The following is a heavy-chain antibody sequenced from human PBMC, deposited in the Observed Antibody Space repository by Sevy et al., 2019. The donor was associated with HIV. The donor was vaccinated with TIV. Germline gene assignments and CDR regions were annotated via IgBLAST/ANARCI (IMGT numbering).Heavy chain of an antibody. V-gene: IGHV3-74*01. CDR2: INSHGTIT. CDR1: GFTFSSHW. J-gene: IGHJ6*02. D-gene: IGHD3-3*01. Sequence: GGSLRLSCAASGFTFSSHWMFWVRQAPGKGLMWVSHINSHGTITNYADSVKGRFAISRDNAKNTVYLRMDILRAEDTAVYYCARGQLLQFLEWPSYSLDVWGQGTTVTVSS. CDR3: ARGQLLQFLEWPSYSLDV.